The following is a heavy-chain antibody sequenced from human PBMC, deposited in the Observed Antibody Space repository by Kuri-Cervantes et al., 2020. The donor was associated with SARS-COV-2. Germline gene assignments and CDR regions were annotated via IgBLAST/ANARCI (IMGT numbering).Heavy chain of an antibody. CDR3: ARGGACSSTSCYYWFDP. CDR2: IYYSGST. J-gene: IGHJ5*02. V-gene: IGHV4-39*01. CDR1: GGSISSSSYY. D-gene: IGHD2-2*01. Sequence: ESLKISCTVSGGSISSSSYYWGWIRQPPGKGLERIGSIYYSGSTYYNPSLKSRVTISVDTSKNQFSLKLSSVTAADTAVYYCARGGACSSTSCYYWFDPWGQGTLVTVSS.